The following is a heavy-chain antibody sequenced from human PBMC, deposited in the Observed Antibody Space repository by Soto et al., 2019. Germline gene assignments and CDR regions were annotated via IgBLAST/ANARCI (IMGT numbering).Heavy chain of an antibody. Sequence: SETLSLTCAVSGGSISSGGYSWSWIRQPPGKGLEWIGYIYHSGSTYYNPSLKSRVTISVDRSKNQFSLNLSSVAAADTAVYYCARENNVLPGGYFDYWGQGTLVTVS. CDR1: GGSISSGGYS. CDR3: ARENNVLPGGYFDY. V-gene: IGHV4-30-2*01. D-gene: IGHD3-10*01. J-gene: IGHJ4*02. CDR2: IYHSGST.